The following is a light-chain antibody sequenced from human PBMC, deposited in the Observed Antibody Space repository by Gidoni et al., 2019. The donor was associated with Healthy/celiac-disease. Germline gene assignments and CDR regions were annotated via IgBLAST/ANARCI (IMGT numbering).Light chain of an antibody. CDR2: GAS. CDR3: QQYGSSPRVT. V-gene: IGKV3-20*01. Sequence: EIVLTQSPGPLSLSPGERATLSCRASQSVSSSYLAWYQQKPGQAPRLLIYGASSRATGIPDRFSGSGSGTDFTLTISRLEPEDFAVYYCQQYGSSPRVTFXPXTKVDIK. CDR1: QSVSSSY. J-gene: IGKJ3*01.